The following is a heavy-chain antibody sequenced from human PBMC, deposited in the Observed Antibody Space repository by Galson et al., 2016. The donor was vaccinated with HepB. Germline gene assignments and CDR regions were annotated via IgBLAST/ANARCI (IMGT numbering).Heavy chain of an antibody. J-gene: IGHJ4*02. CDR3: AVGMGRTNSFYFHY. Sequence: SCKASGYTFTSYSIHWVRQAPGQSLEWMGWINAGSGNTGYSRQFQGRVTFTRDTSASTAYMDLSSLRYEDTAVYLCAVGMGRTNSFYFHYWGQGTLVTVS. CDR1: GYTFTSYS. CDR2: INAGSGNT. D-gene: IGHD2-2*01. V-gene: IGHV1-3*01.